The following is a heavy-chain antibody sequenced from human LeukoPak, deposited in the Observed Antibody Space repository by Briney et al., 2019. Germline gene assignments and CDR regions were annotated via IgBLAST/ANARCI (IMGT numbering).Heavy chain of an antibody. D-gene: IGHD2-2*03. CDR1: GGTFSSYA. CDR2: IIPIFGTA. V-gene: IGHV1-69*06. J-gene: IGHJ4*02. Sequence: GASVKVSCKASGGTFSSYAISWVRQAPGQGLEWMGGIIPIFGTANYAQKFQGRVTITADKSTSTAYMGLSSLRSEDTAVYYCARAVDIVVVPTLWGQGTLVTVSS. CDR3: ARAVDIVVVPTL.